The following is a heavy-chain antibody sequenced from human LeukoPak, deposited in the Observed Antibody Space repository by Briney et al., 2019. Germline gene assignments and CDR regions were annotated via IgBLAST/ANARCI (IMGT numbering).Heavy chain of an antibody. CDR3: AKALAARTYYFDY. CDR1: GFTFSSYA. V-gene: IGHV3-23*01. CDR2: ISGSVGST. Sequence: GGSLRLSCAASGFTFSSYAMSWVRQAPGKGLECVSAISGSVGSTYYADSVKGRFTIYRDNSKNPLYLQMNSLRAEDTAVYYCAKALAARTYYFDYWGQGTLVTVSS. J-gene: IGHJ4*02. D-gene: IGHD6-6*01.